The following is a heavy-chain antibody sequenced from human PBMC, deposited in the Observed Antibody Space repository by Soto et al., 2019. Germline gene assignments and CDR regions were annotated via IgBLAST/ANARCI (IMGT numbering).Heavy chain of an antibody. Sequence: SETLSLTCAVYGGSFNGYYWSWIRQPPGKGLEWIGEINHSGSTNYNPSLKSRVTISVDTSKNQFSLKLSSVTAADTAVYYCARVRIVVVPAAICWFDPWGQGTLVTVSS. CDR3: ARVRIVVVPAAICWFDP. D-gene: IGHD2-2*02. J-gene: IGHJ5*02. V-gene: IGHV4-34*01. CDR2: INHSGST. CDR1: GGSFNGYY.